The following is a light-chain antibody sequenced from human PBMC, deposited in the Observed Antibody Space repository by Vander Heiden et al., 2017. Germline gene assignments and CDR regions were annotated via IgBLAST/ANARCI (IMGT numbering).Light chain of an antibody. J-gene: IGKJ1*01. CDR2: LGS. CDR1: QSLLYRDGNNY. Sequence: VLTHSTLFLPVTPGESASISCRASQSLLYRDGNNYLDWYLQKPGQSPQLLIYLGSTRASGVPERFTGSGSGTDFALKITRVEAEDVGIYYCMQPLQTPRTFGQGTKVEI. CDR3: MQPLQTPRT. V-gene: IGKV2-28*01.